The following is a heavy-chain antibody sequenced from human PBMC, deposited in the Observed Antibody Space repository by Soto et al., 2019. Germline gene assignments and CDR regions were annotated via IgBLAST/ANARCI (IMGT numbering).Heavy chain of an antibody. CDR2: ISSSSYI. CDR1: GFTFSSYS. D-gene: IGHD2-15*01. Sequence: GGSLRLSCAASGFTFSSYSMNWVRQAPGKGLEWVSSISSSSYIYYADSVKGRFTISRDNAKNSLYLQMNSLRAEDTAVYYCARGQVVAATLLDYWGQGTLVTVSS. CDR3: ARGQVVAATLLDY. J-gene: IGHJ4*02. V-gene: IGHV3-21*01.